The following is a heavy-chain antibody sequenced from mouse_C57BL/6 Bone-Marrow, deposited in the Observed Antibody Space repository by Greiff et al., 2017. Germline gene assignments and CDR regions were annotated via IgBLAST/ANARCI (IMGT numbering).Heavy chain of an antibody. Sequence: QVNVMQSGAELMKPGASVKLSCTATGYTFTGYWIEWVQQRPGHGLEWIGEIFPGSGSTNYNEKFKGRATFTANTSSNPAFMQLSSLTTEDSAIYYSARYGAMDYWGQGTSVTVSS. D-gene: IGHD1-1*01. CDR1: GYTFTGYW. CDR2: IFPGSGST. CDR3: ARYGAMDY. J-gene: IGHJ4*01. V-gene: IGHV1-9*01.